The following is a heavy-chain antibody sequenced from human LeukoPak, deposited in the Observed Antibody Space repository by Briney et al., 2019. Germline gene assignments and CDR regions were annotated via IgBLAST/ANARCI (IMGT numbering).Heavy chain of an antibody. Sequence: EASVKVSCKASGGTFSSYAFNWVRQAPGQGPEWMGGIIPILATVDYAQKFQGRVTITADESTSTAYMELDSLKSEDTALYYCAKTGYLAPYYFDFWGQGTLVTVSS. CDR2: IIPILATV. J-gene: IGHJ4*02. CDR3: AKTGYLAPYYFDF. V-gene: IGHV1-69*13. D-gene: IGHD2-21*01. CDR1: GGTFSSYA.